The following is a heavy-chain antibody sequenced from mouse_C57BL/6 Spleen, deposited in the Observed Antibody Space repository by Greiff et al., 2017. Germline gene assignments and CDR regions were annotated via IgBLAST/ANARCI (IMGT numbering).Heavy chain of an antibody. V-gene: IGHV1-42*01. D-gene: IGHD2-1*01. CDR2: INPSTGGT. J-gene: IGHJ4*01. Sequence: EVQLQQSGPELVKPGASVKISCKASGYSFTGYYMNWVKQSPEKSLEWIGEINPSTGGTTYNQKFKAKATLTVDKSSSTAYMQLKILTSEDSAVYYCARASYYGNYDYAMDYWGQGTSVTVSS. CDR3: ARASYYGNYDYAMDY. CDR1: GYSFTGYY.